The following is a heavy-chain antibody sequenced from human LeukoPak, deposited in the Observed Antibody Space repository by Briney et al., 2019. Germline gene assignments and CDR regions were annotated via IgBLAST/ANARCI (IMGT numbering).Heavy chain of an antibody. V-gene: IGHV4-4*07. J-gene: IGHJ5*02. D-gene: IGHD3-10*01. CDR3: AREGRVWFGELLYVNWFDP. CDR1: GGSISSYY. CDR2: IYTSGST. Sequence: SETLSLTCTVSGGSISSYYWSWIRQPAGKGLEWTGRIYTSGSTNYNPSLKSRVTMSVDTSKNQFSLKLSSVTAADTAVYYCAREGRVWFGELLYVNWFDPWGQGTLVTVSS.